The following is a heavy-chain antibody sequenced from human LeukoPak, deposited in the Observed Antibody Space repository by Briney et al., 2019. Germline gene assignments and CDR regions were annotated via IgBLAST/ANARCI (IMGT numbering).Heavy chain of an antibody. V-gene: IGHV4-59*08. D-gene: IGHD6-19*01. CDR2: IYYSGTA. CDR1: GASLSTSS. J-gene: IGHJ4*02. Sequence: SETLSLTCTVSGASLSTSSWTWIRQPPGKGLECIGFIYYSGTAHYHPSLKSRVTISLDTSKNQFSLRLSSVTAADTAVYYCARHFSNGWSDKWGQGTLVTV. CDR3: ARHFSNGWSDK.